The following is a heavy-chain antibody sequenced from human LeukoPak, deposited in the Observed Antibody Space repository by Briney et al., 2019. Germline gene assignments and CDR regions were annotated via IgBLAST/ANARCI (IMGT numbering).Heavy chain of an antibody. J-gene: IGHJ3*02. CDR3: AKSRSGDLDAFDI. D-gene: IGHD3-10*01. CDR2: IRYDGSNE. V-gene: IGHV3-30*02. CDR1: GFTFSSYG. Sequence: GGSLRLSCAASGFTFSSYGMHWVRQAPGKGLEWVAFIRYDGSNEYYADSVKGRFTISRDNSKNTLYLQMNSLRAEDTAVYYCAKSRSGDLDAFDIWGQGTMVTVSS.